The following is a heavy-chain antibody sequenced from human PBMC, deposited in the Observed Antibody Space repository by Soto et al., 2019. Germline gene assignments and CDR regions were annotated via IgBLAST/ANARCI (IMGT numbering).Heavy chain of an antibody. Sequence: SGPTLVNPTQTLTLTCTFSGFSLNTSGMCVSWIRQPPGKALEWLALIDWDDDKYYSTSLKTRLTISKDTSKNQVVLTMTNMDPVDTATYYCARCITIFGVVPPPLFNWFDPWGQGTLVTVSS. D-gene: IGHD3-3*01. V-gene: IGHV2-70*01. CDR2: IDWDDDK. CDR3: ARCITIFGVVPPPLFNWFDP. CDR1: GFSLNTSGMC. J-gene: IGHJ5*02.